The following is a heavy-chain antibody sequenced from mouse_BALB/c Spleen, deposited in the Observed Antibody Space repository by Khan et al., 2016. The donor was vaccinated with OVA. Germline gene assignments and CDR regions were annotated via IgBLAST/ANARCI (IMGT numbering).Heavy chain of an antibody. V-gene: IGHV1S136*01. CDR3: AKNDRYDVYFDY. J-gene: IGHJ2*01. Sequence: VQLQQSGPELVKPGASVKMSCKASGYTFTSYVMHWLRQKPGQGLEWIGYIYPYNDDTKYNEKFKGKATLTSDKSSSTAYMELSSLTSADSAVYYWAKNDRYDVYFDYWGQSSTLTVS. D-gene: IGHD2-14*01. CDR1: GYTFTSYV. CDR2: IYPYNDDT.